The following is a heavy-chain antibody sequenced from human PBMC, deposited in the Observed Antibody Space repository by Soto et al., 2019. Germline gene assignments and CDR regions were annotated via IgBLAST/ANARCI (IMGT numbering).Heavy chain of an antibody. CDR3: ARPASGSSPDY. CDR2: IYPGDSDT. J-gene: IGHJ4*02. V-gene: IGHV5-51*01. Sequence: GESLKISCKGSGYSITTSWIGWVRQMPGKGLEWMGIIYPGDSDTRYIPSFQGQVTISADKSITTAYLQWSSLQASDTAVYYCARPASGSSPDYWGQGTLVTVSS. D-gene: IGHD6-13*01. CDR1: GYSITTSW.